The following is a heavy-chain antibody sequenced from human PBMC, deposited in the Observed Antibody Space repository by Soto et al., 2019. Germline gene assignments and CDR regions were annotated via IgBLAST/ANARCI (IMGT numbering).Heavy chain of an antibody. D-gene: IGHD5-18*01. CDR2: IYYSGST. CDR1: GGSISSGEYF. Sequence: QVQLQESGPGLVKPSQTLSLTCTVSGGSISSGEYFWSWIRQPPGKGLEWIAYIYYSGSTHYNPSLKSRVTISVDTSKNQFSLKLSSVTAADTAVYYCARVLQLWLNAFDIWGQGTMVTVSS. J-gene: IGHJ3*02. V-gene: IGHV4-30-4*01. CDR3: ARVLQLWLNAFDI.